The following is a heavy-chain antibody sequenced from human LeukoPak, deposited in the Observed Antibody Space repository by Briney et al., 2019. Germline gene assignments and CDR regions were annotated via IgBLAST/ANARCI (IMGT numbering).Heavy chain of an antibody. CDR1: GYTFTSYG. CDR2: ISAYNGNT. Sequence: ASVKVSCKASGYTFTSYGISWVRQAPGQGLEWMGWISAYNGNTNYAQKLQGRVTMTTDTSTSTAYMELRSLRSDDTAVYYCAKDRWNSGYDLFEYYFDYWGQGTLVTVSS. CDR3: AKDRWNSGYDLFEYYFDY. V-gene: IGHV1-18*01. J-gene: IGHJ4*02. D-gene: IGHD5-12*01.